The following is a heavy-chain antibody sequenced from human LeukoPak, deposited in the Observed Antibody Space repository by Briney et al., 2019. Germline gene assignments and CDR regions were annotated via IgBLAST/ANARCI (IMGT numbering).Heavy chain of an antibody. Sequence: SETLSLTCAVYGGSFSGYYWSWIRQPPGKGLEWIGEINHSGSTNYNPSLKSRVTISVDTSKNQFSLKLSSVTAADTAVYYCARGPLGYCSGGSCETHLFDYWGQGTLVTVSS. J-gene: IGHJ4*02. V-gene: IGHV4-34*01. CDR1: GGSFSGYY. CDR2: INHSGST. CDR3: ARGPLGYCSGGSCETHLFDY. D-gene: IGHD2-15*01.